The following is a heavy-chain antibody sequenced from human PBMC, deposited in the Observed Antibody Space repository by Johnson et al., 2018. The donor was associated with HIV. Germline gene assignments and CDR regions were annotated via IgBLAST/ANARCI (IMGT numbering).Heavy chain of an antibody. D-gene: IGHD1-20*01. J-gene: IGHJ3*02. CDR2: IWYDGSNN. CDR1: GFTFSTYG. CDR3: ARGGTYNWWPDRIGRAFDI. V-gene: IGHV3-33*01. Sequence: QVQLVESGGGVVQPGRSLRLSCVASGFTFSTYGMHWVRQAPGKGLEWVAVIWYDGSNNYYADSVKGRLTISRDNSKNTLYLQRNRLRAGDTGVYYCARGGTYNWWPDRIGRAFDIWGQGTTVTVSS.